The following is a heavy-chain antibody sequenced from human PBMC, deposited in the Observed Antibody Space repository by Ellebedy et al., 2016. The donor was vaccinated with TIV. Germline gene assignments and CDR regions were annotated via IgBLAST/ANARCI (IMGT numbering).Heavy chain of an antibody. CDR1: GGTFSSYA. D-gene: IGHD3-3*01. CDR3: ARGVRSTNYDFWSGYTPVLLGRLETESGKYYYMDV. V-gene: IGHV1-69*13. CDR2: IIPIFGTA. Sequence: SVKVSCXASGGTFSSYAISWVRQAPGQGLEWMGGIIPIFGTANYAQKFQGRVTITADESTSTAYMELSSLRSEDTAVYYCARGVRSTNYDFWSGYTPVLLGRLETESGKYYYMDVWGKGTTVTVSS. J-gene: IGHJ6*03.